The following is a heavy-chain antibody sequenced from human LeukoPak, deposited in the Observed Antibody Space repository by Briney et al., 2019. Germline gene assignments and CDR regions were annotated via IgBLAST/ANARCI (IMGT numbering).Heavy chain of an antibody. CDR1: GGSFSGYY. CDR3: AREKWIYYDSRALFDY. Sequence: SETLSPTCAVYGGSFSGYYWSWIRQPPGKGLEWIGEINHSGSTNYNPSLKSRVTISVDTSKNQFSLKLSSVTAADAAVYYCAREKWIYYDSRALFDYWGQGTLVTVSS. J-gene: IGHJ4*02. V-gene: IGHV4-34*01. CDR2: INHSGST. D-gene: IGHD3-22*01.